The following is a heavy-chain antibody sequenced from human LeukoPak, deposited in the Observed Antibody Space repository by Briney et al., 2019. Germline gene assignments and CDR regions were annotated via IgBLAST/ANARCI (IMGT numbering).Heavy chain of an antibody. CDR1: GFTFSSYA. D-gene: IGHD2-21*01. J-gene: IGHJ3*02. Sequence: GGSLRLSCAASGFTFSSYAMSRVRQAPGKGLEWVSAISGSGGSTYYADSVKGRFTISRDNSKNTLYLQMNSLRAEDTAVYYCAKDHTYCGGDCYVNDAFDIWGQGTMVTVSS. CDR2: ISGSGGST. CDR3: AKDHTYCGGDCYVNDAFDI. V-gene: IGHV3-23*01.